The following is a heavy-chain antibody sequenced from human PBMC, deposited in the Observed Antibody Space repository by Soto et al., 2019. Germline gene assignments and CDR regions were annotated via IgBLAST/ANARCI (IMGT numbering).Heavy chain of an antibody. J-gene: IGHJ6*02. V-gene: IGHV5-51*01. CDR2: IYPGDSDT. CDR3: ARQISKFRDGDAAMDV. CDR1: GDNYTDYW. D-gene: IGHD3-10*01. Sequence: ALKISCKGSGDNYTDYWIGWVRQQTGKGLEWMGIIYPGDSDTRYSPSFQGQVTITVDKSTSPAYLQWNTLKDSENAMYYCARQISKFRDGDAAMDVWGQGTTVTVSS.